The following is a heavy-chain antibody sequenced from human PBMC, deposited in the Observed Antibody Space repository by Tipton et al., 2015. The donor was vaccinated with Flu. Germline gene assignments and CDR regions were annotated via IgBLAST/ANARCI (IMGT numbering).Heavy chain of an antibody. CDR1: GFTFDSYA. CDR2: ISWNSDI. CDR3: AKNNGPRSYKYGMDV. D-gene: IGHD1-14*01. V-gene: IGHV3-9*01. J-gene: IGHJ6*04. Sequence: RSLRLSCAASGFTFDSYAMHWVRQAPGKGLEWVSGISWNSDIDYADSVKGRFTISRDNARNSLYLQMNSLRVEDTAFYYCAKNNGPRSYKYGMDVWDKGP.